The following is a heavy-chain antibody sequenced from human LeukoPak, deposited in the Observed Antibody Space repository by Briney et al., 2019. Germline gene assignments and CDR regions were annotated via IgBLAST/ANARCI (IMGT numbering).Heavy chain of an antibody. CDR2: GYHSGST. V-gene: IGHV4-38-2*02. Sequence: PSETLSLTCTVSGYSISSRYYWGWIRQPTGKGLEWIGSGYHSGSTYYSPSLKSRVTISLDASKNQFSLKLNSVTAADTAVYYCARDPPCMGSSRYLFDYWGQGILVTVSS. CDR1: GYSISSRYY. J-gene: IGHJ4*02. CDR3: ARDPPCMGSSRYLFDY. D-gene: IGHD6-25*01.